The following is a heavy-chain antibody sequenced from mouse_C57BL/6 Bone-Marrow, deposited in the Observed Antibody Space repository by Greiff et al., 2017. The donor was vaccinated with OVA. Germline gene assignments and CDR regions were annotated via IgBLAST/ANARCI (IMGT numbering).Heavy chain of an antibody. CDR1: GFTFSSYA. V-gene: IGHV5-4*01. CDR2: ISDGGSYT. Sequence: EVQLVESGGGLVKPGGSLKLSCAASGFTFSSYAMSWVRQTPEKRLEWVATISDGGSYTYYPDNVKGRFTISRDNAKNNLYLQMSHLKSEDTAMYYCARDIVATRAYWGQGTLVTVSA. CDR3: ARDIVATRAY. J-gene: IGHJ3*01. D-gene: IGHD1-1*01.